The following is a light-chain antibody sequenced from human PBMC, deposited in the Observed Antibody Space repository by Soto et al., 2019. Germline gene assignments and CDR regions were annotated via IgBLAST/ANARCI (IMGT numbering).Light chain of an antibody. Sequence: EIELTQSPGTLSLSPGESATLSCRDIQYVSSSFLAWIQLKPGLAPRLLIYGASSRATGIPDRFSGSGSGTDFTLTISRLEPEDLAVYYCQQYGSSPPWTFGQGTKVDIK. V-gene: IGKV3-20*01. J-gene: IGKJ1*01. CDR3: QQYGSSPPWT. CDR2: GAS. CDR1: QYVSSSF.